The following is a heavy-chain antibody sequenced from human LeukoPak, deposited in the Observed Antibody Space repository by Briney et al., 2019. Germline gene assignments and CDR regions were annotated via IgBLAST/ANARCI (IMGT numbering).Heavy chain of an antibody. V-gene: IGHV3-33*01. CDR2: IWYDGSDK. D-gene: IGHD2-15*01. CDR1: GFTFNTYG. J-gene: IGHJ6*02. CDR3: ARVGCTGGSCLAYNYYAMDV. Sequence: PGTSLRLSCAASGFTFNTYGMNWVRQAPGKGLEWVAIIWYDGSDKYYADSVKGRFTISRDNSKNTLYLQVNTLRAEDTAVYYCARVGCTGGSCLAYNYYAMDVWGQGTTVTVSS.